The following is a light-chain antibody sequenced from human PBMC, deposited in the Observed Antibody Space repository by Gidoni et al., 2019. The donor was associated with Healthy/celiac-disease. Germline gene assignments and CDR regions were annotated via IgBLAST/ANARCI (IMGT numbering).Light chain of an antibody. J-gene: IGLJ2*01. CDR2: GKN. V-gene: IGLV3-19*01. Sequence: SSELTQDTAVSVALGQTVRITCQGASLRRYYASWYQQKPGQAPVLVIYGKNNRPSGIPDRFSGSSSGNTASVTITVAQAEDEADYYCNSRDSSGNPVFGGGTKLTVL. CDR1: SLRRYY. CDR3: NSRDSSGNPV.